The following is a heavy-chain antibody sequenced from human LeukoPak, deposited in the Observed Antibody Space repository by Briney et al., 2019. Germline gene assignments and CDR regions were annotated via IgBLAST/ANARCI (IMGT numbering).Heavy chain of an antibody. D-gene: IGHD4-17*01. CDR2: IYYSGST. CDR3: AVMDYGDYGMDV. CDR1: GGSISSGGYY. J-gene: IGHJ6*02. Sequence: SETLSLTCTVSGGSISSGGYYWRWIRQHPGKGLEWIGYIYYSGSTYYNPSLKSRVTISVDTSKNQFSLKLSSVTAADTAVYYCAVMDYGDYGMDVWGQGTTVTVSS. V-gene: IGHV4-31*03.